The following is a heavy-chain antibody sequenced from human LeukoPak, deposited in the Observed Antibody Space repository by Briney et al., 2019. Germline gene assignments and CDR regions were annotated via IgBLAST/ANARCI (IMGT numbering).Heavy chain of an antibody. J-gene: IGHJ4*02. V-gene: IGHV1-69*05. CDR2: IIPIFGTA. CDR3: AREGDGYNLDY. CDR1: GGTFSGYA. D-gene: IGHD5-24*01. Sequence: SVKVSCKASGGTFSGYAISWVRQAPGQGLEWMGGIIPIFGTANYAQKFQGRVTMTRDTSTSTVYMELSSLRSEDTAVYYCAREGDGYNLDYWGQGTLVTVSS.